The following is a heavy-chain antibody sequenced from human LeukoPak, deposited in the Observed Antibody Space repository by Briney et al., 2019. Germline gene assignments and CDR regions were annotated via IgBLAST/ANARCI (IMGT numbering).Heavy chain of an antibody. CDR2: IYYSGST. CDR1: GGSISSSSYY. CDR3: ARGHGGCTNGVCCKLFDY. D-gene: IGHD2-8*01. Sequence: SQTLSLTCTVSGGSISSSSYYWGWIRQPPGKGLEWIGSIYYSGSTYYNPSLKSRVTISVDTSKNQFSLKLSSVTAADTAVYYCARGHGGCTNGVCCKLFDYWGQGTLVTVSS. V-gene: IGHV4-39*01. J-gene: IGHJ4*02.